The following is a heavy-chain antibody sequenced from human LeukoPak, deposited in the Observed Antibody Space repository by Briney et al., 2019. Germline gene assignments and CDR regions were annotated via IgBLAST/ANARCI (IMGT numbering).Heavy chain of an antibody. J-gene: IGHJ5*02. V-gene: IGHV3-30-3*01. CDR2: ISYDGSNK. CDR1: GFTFSSYA. CDR3: ARGYCSSTSCPPKP. Sequence: GGSLRLSCAASGFTFSSYAMHWVRQAPGKGLEWVAVISYDGSNKYYADSVNGRFTISRDNSKNTLYLQMNSLRAEDTAVYYCARGYCSSTSCPPKPWGQGTLVTASS. D-gene: IGHD2-2*01.